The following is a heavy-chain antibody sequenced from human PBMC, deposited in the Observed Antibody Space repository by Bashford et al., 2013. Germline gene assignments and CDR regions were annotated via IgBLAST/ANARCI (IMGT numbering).Heavy chain of an antibody. D-gene: IGHD6-13*01. CDR1: GFSLSTSGMC. Sequence: SGPTLVKPTQTLTLTCTFSGFSLSTSGMCVSVDPSRPRGKALEWLARIDWDDDKYYSTSLKTRLTISKDTYQNQVVLTMTNMDPVDTATYYCARTTAAGDWYFDLWGRGTLVTVSS. CDR3: ARTTAAGDWYFDL. J-gene: IGHJ2*01. V-gene: IGHV2-70*11. CDR2: IDWDDDK.